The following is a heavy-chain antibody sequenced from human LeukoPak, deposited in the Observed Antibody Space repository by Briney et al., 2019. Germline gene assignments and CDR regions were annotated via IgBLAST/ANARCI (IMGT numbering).Heavy chain of an antibody. J-gene: IGHJ3*02. CDR2: IFYSGST. Sequence: SETLSLTCTVSGGSISSYYWSWIRQPPGRGLEWIGYIFYSGSTKYKPSLKSRVTISVDTSKNQFSLKLSSVTAADTAVYYCARHRDAFDIWGQGTMVTVSS. V-gene: IGHV4-59*01. CDR3: ARHRDAFDI. CDR1: GGSISSYY.